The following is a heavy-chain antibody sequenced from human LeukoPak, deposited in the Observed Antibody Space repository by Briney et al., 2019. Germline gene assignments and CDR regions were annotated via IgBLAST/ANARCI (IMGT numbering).Heavy chain of an antibody. J-gene: IGHJ4*02. D-gene: IGHD3-16*01. V-gene: IGHV3-21*01. CDR1: GFIFSIYF. Sequence: GGSLRLSCAASGFIFSIYFMNWVRQAPGKGLEWVSYISRTSEYIHYADSVRGRFPISRDNAKNSVYLQMNSLRAEDTAVYFCAGGGDFDYWGQGILVTVSA. CDR2: ISRTSEYI. CDR3: AGGGDFDY.